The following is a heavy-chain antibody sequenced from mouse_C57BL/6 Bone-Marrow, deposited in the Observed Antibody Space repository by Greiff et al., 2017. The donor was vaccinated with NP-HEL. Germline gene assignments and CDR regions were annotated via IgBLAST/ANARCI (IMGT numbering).Heavy chain of an antibody. CDR1: GYTFTSYW. CDR3: ARGYDGYYELDY. Sequence: QVQLQQPGAELVKPGASVKLSCKASGYTFTSYWMHWVKQRPGQGLEWIGMIHPNSGSTNYNEKFKSKATLTVDKSSSTAYMQLSSLTSEDSAVYYCARGYDGYYELDYWGQGTTLTVSS. J-gene: IGHJ2*01. V-gene: IGHV1-64*01. CDR2: IHPNSGST. D-gene: IGHD2-3*01.